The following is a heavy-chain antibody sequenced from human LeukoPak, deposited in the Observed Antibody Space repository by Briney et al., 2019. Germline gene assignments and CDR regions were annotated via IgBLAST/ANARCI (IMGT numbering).Heavy chain of an antibody. Sequence: PGGSLRLSCAASGFTFSRYSMSWVRQAPGKGLEWVSHISYSSSNIYYADSVKGRFTISRDNAKNSLYLQMDSLRAEDTAVYYCARDHYGDYGIEDYWGQGTLVTVSS. CDR2: ISYSSSNI. CDR1: GFTFSRYS. CDR3: ARDHYGDYGIEDY. D-gene: IGHD4-17*01. V-gene: IGHV3-48*04. J-gene: IGHJ4*02.